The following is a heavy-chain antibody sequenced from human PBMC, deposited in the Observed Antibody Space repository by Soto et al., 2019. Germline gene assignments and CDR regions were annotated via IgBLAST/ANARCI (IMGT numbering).Heavy chain of an antibody. D-gene: IGHD6-19*01. CDR3: AKDGGQWLVKISGFDP. J-gene: IGHJ5*02. Sequence: EVQLLESGGGLVQPGGSLRLSCAASGFTFSSYAMSWVRQAPGKGLEWVSAISGSGGSTYYADSVKGRFTISRDNSKNTLYLIMNSLRAEDTAVYYCAKDGGQWLVKISGFDPWGQGTLVTVSS. V-gene: IGHV3-23*01. CDR2: ISGSGGST. CDR1: GFTFSSYA.